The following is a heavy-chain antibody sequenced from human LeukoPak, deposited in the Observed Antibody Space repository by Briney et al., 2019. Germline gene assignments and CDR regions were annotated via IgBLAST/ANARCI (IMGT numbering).Heavy chain of an antibody. CDR1: GGSISSCY. D-gene: IGHD2-2*01. Sequence: PSETLAVTCTVSGGSISSCYWSCIRQPPGKGLEWIGYIYTSGSTNYNPSLKSRVTISVDTSKNQFSLKLSSVTAADTAVYYCARSPQTEGCSSTSCYFPFDYWGQGTLVTVSS. CDR3: ARSPQTEGCSSTSCYFPFDY. J-gene: IGHJ4*02. V-gene: IGHV4-4*09. CDR2: IYTSGST.